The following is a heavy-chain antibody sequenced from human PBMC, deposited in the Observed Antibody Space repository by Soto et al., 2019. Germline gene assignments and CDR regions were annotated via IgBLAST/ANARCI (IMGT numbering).Heavy chain of an antibody. CDR1: GFSLSNARMG. CDR3: ARHRYYSSGWQYYFDY. D-gene: IGHD6-19*01. CDR2: IFSNDEK. J-gene: IGHJ4*02. V-gene: IGHV2-26*01. Sequence: GPTLVNPTETLTLTCTVSGFSLSNARMGVSWIRQPPGKALEWLAHIFSNDEKSYSTSLKSRLTISKDTSKSQVVLTMTNMDPVDTATYYCARHRYYSSGWQYYFDYWGQGTLVTVSS.